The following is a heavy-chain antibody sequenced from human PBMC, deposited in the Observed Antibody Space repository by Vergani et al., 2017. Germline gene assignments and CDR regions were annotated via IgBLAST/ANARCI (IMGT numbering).Heavy chain of an antibody. V-gene: IGHV2-5*04. Sequence: QLTLKESGPTLVKPTQTLTLTCTFSGFSLNTRGVSVAWIRQPPGKALDWFALIYWNDDQHYSPSLNNRVTITKDTSKNQVVLTMTNMDYVDTGTYYCVYRKTECGTTGCFYPFYYYYYMDVLGKGTTVTVSS. CDR3: VYRKTECGTTGCFYPFYYYYYMDV. CDR2: IYWNDDQ. D-gene: IGHD1-7*01. J-gene: IGHJ6*03. CDR1: GFSLNTRGVS.